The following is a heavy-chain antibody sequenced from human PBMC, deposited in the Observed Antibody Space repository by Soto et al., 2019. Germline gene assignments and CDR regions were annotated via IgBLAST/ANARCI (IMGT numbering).Heavy chain of an antibody. Sequence: PSETLSLTCTVSGGSISSGGYYWSWIRQHPGKGLEWIGYIYYSGSTYYNPSLKSRVTISVDTSKNQFSLKLSSVTAADTAVYYCARDRVSYYYGSGSYTLPPGEGMDVWGQGTRVTVSS. CDR2: IYYSGST. CDR3: ARDRVSYYYGSGSYTLPPGEGMDV. CDR1: GGSISSGGYY. D-gene: IGHD3-10*01. V-gene: IGHV4-31*03. J-gene: IGHJ6*02.